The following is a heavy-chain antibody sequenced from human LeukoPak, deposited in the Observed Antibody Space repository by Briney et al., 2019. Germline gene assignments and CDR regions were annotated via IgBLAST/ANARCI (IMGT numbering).Heavy chain of an antibody. D-gene: IGHD3-22*01. J-gene: IGHJ4*02. V-gene: IGHV3-30*02. CDR2: IRYDGSNK. CDR1: GFTFSSYG. CDR3: AKGHGDASGYYYFDS. Sequence: GGSLRLSCAASGFTFSSYGMHWVRQAPGKGLEWVAFIRYDGSNKYYADSVKGRFTISRDNSKNMLYLQMNSLRVEDTAVYYCAKGHGDASGYYYFDSWGQGTLVTVSS.